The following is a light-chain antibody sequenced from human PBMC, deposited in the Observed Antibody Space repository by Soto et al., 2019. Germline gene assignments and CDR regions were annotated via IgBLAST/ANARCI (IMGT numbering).Light chain of an antibody. J-gene: IGKJ2*01. Sequence: DIQMTQSPPSLSASVGDRVTITCRASQTIHNYLNWYQQRPGKAPKLLIYGASTLRSGVPSTFCGSGSGTEFTLTISRLQPEDFATYFCQFSNTAQYTFGQGNKVDIK. CDR1: QTIHNY. V-gene: IGKV1-39*01. CDR3: QFSNTAQYT. CDR2: GAS.